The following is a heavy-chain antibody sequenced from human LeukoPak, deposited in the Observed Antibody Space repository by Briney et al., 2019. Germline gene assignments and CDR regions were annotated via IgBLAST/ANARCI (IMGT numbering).Heavy chain of an antibody. D-gene: IGHD7-27*01. Sequence: SVKVSCKASGGTFSSYAISWVRRAPGQGLEWMGGIIPIFGTANYAQKFQGRVTITADKSTSTAYMELSSLRSEDTAVYYCARGSLGINYYYYYMDVWGKGTTVTVSS. CDR2: IIPIFGTA. CDR3: ARGSLGINYYYYYMDV. V-gene: IGHV1-69*06. CDR1: GGTFSSYA. J-gene: IGHJ6*03.